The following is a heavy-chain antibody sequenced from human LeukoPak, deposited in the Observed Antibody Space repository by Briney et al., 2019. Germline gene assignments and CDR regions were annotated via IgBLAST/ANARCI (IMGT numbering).Heavy chain of an antibody. CDR1: GFTFSSYS. D-gene: IGHD5-24*01. J-gene: IGHJ4*02. V-gene: IGHV3-21*01. CDR2: ISSSSSYI. Sequence: PGGSLRLSCAASGFTFSSYSMTWVRQAPGKGLEWVSSISSSSSYIYYADSVKGRFTISRDNAKNSLYLQMNSLRAEDTAVYYCARDRRDGYNHRGDYWGQGTLVTVSS. CDR3: ARDRRDGYNHRGDY.